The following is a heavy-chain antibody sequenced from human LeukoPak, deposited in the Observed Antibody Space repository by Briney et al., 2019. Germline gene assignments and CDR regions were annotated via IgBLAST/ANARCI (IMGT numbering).Heavy chain of an antibody. V-gene: IGHV3-74*03. J-gene: IGHJ4*02. CDR1: GSSFSSHW. D-gene: IGHD5-18*01. CDR3: ARGGGYSYDPGDY. Sequence: PGGSLRLSCAASGSSFSSHWMHWVRQAPGKGLVWVSCINSAGSNIKYVDSVKGRFTISRDNAKNTLYLQMNSLRAEDTAVYYCARGGGYSYDPGDYWGQGTLVTVSS. CDR2: INSAGSNI.